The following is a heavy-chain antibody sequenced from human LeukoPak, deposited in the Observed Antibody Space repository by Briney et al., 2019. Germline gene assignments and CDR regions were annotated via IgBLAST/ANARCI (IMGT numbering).Heavy chain of an antibody. CDR1: GGSMNNYY. CDR2: IYHTGSA. V-gene: IGHV4-59*01. Sequence: PSETLSLTCTVSGGSMNNYYWSWIRQSPGKGLEWIGYIYHTGSATYKPSLKSRVTSSLDTSKNQFSLKLSSVTAADTAVYYCARGRGDSKGTSFDFWGQGTLVTVSS. J-gene: IGHJ4*02. D-gene: IGHD3-22*01. CDR3: ARGRGDSKGTSFDF.